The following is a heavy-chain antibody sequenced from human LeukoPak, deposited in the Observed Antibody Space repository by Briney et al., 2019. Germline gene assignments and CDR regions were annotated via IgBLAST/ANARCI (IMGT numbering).Heavy chain of an antibody. V-gene: IGHV3-23*01. Sequence: GGSLRLSCAASGFTFRNHAMNWVRQAPGKGLEWVSVISGSGETTYYADSVKGRFTIPRDNSQNTLYLQMSSLRGEDTALYYCAKDRGMVGASVRAFGYWGQGTLVTVSS. CDR1: GFTFRNHA. J-gene: IGHJ4*02. CDR2: ISGSGETT. D-gene: IGHD1-26*01. CDR3: AKDRGMVGASVRAFGY.